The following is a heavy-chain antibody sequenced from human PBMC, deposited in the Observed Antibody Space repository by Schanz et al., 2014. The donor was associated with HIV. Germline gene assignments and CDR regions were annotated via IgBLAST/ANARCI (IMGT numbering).Heavy chain of an antibody. CDR3: VKAYSSGFSGAGS. CDR2: ISGSISTT. Sequence: QVQLVESGGGVVQPGRSLRLSCAASGFTFNSYGMHWVRQAPGKGLEWVSAISGSISTTFYADSVKGRFTISRDKSKNTLYLQMNSLRADDTAIYYCVKAYSSGFSGAGSWGQGALVTVSS. V-gene: IGHV3-NL1*01. D-gene: IGHD5-18*01. CDR1: GFTFNSYG. J-gene: IGHJ5*02.